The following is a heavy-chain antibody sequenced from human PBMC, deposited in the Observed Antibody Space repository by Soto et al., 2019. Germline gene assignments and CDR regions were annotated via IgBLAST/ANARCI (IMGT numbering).Heavy chain of an antibody. Sequence: GSLSLSSAASGFTFSSYAMSCVLQAPGKGLEWVSAISGSGGSTYYADSVKGRFTISRDNSKNTLYLQMNSLRAEDTAVYYCAKRKSLYYFDYWGQGTLVTVSS. CDR3: AKRKSLYYFDY. V-gene: IGHV3-23*01. J-gene: IGHJ4*02. CDR2: ISGSGGST. CDR1: GFTFSSYA.